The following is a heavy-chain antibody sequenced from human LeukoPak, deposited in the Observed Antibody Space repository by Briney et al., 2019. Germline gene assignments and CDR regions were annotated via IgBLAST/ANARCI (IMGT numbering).Heavy chain of an antibody. D-gene: IGHD3-3*01. Sequence: SETLSLTCAVYGGSFSGYYWSWIRQPPGKGLEWIGEINHSGSTNYKSSLKSRVTISVDASKSQFSLQLTSVTAADTAVYYCARETIFGVEFDYWGQGTLVTVSS. CDR1: GGSFSGYY. V-gene: IGHV4-34*01. J-gene: IGHJ4*02. CDR3: ARETIFGVEFDY. CDR2: INHSGST.